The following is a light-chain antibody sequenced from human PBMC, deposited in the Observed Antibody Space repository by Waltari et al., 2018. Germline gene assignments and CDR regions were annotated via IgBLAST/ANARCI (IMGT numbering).Light chain of an antibody. CDR3: QSYDRDLNAVL. Sequence: QSVLTQPPSVSGAPGQSVTISCTGSSSNIGAGYDVHWYQQIPGSAPKVLIYRDDNRPSGVPGRFSGSKSGTSASPSVTGLHVEDEADYFCQSYDRDLNAVLFGGGTKLTVL. J-gene: IGLJ2*01. V-gene: IGLV1-40*01. CDR1: SSNIGAGYD. CDR2: RDD.